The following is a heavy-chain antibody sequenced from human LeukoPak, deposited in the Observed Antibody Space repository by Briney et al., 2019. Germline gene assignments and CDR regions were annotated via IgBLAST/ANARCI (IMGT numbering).Heavy chain of an antibody. V-gene: IGHV5-51*01. CDR2: IFPGDSDT. Sequence: GESLKISFEGSGYSFSSYWIGRVRLMPGKGLELLGTIFPGDSDTRYSSSFQGQVSISADKSMSTAYLQWSSLKASDTALYYCARLQKGNYYYALDVWGQGTTVTVSS. CDR1: GYSFSSYW. CDR3: ARLQKGNYYYALDV. D-gene: IGHD6-13*01. J-gene: IGHJ6*02.